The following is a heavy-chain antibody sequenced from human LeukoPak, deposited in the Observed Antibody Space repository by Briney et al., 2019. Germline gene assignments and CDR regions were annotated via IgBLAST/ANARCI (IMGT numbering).Heavy chain of an antibody. CDR3: ARDRVTADYYGLDV. CDR1: CGSISSGGYY. CDR2: IYYSGST. V-gene: IGHV4-31*03. J-gene: IGHJ6*02. Sequence: ASETLSLTCTVSCGSISSGGYYWSWIRQHPGRGLEWIGYIYYSGSTYYNPSLKSRVTISVDTSKNQFSLKLSSVTAADTAVYYCARDRVTADYYGLDVWGQGTTVTVSS. D-gene: IGHD5-18*01.